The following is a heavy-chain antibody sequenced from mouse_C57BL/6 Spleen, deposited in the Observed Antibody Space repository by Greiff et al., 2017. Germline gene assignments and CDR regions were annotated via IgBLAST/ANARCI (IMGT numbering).Heavy chain of an antibody. V-gene: IGHV1-55*01. J-gene: IGHJ4*01. Sequence: QVQLQQPGAELVKPGASVKMSCKASGYTFTSYWITWVKQRPGQGLEWIGDIYPGSGSTNYNEKFKSKATLTVDTSSSTAYMQLSSLTSEDSAVYYCARTTVVATRGYAMDYWGQGTSVTVSS. CDR3: ARTTVVATRGYAMDY. D-gene: IGHD1-1*01. CDR2: IYPGSGST. CDR1: GYTFTSYW.